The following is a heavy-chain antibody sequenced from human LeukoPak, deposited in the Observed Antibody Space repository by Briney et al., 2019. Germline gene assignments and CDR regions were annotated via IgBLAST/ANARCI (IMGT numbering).Heavy chain of an antibody. Sequence: HAGGSMRLCCTASGFILGDHPMSWVRQAPGKGQEWVGFMRSKSYGGAIEYAASVKGRFTISRDDSRGIEYLQMNNLTTEDTDLHYFTRGPILLWIHNGMVLWGQGPPVTATS. CDR1: GFILGDHP. J-gene: IGHJ6*02. CDR2: MRSKSYGGAI. D-gene: IGHD5-18*01. V-gene: IGHV3-49*04. CDR3: TRGPILLWIHNGMVL.